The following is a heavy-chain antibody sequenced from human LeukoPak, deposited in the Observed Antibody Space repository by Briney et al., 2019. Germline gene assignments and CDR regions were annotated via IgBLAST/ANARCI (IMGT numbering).Heavy chain of an antibody. CDR3: ARDRGRYYDSRGFYWGYYFDY. D-gene: IGHD3-22*01. J-gene: IGHJ4*02. Sequence: GGSLRLSCAASGFTFSTYAVNWVRQAPGKGLEWVSTISGSGDSTYYADSVKGRFTISRDNSKDTLYLQMSSVRVDDTAVYYCARDRGRYYDSRGFYWGYYFDYWGQGILVTVST. CDR1: GFTFSTYA. V-gene: IGHV3-23*01. CDR2: ISGSGDST.